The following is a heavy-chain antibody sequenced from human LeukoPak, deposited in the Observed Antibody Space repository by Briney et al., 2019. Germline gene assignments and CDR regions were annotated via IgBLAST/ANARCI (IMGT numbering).Heavy chain of an antibody. Sequence: GGSLRLSCAGSGFTFSNAWMSWVRQAPGKGLEWLGLIKSKADGGTTDYAAPVKGRFTISRDDSKNTASRQMNSLKTEDTAVYYCTTRGGFGYWGQGTLVTVSS. CDR3: TTRGGFGY. V-gene: IGHV3-15*01. J-gene: IGHJ4*02. CDR2: IKSKADGGTT. CDR1: GFTFSNAW. D-gene: IGHD2-15*01.